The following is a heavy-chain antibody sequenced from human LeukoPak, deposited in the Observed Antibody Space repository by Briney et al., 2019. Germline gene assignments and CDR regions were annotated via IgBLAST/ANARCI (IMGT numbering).Heavy chain of an antibody. J-gene: IGHJ6*03. CDR2: IIPIFGTT. V-gene: IGHV1-69*13. CDR1: GGTFSSYA. Sequence: ASVKVSCKASGGTFSSYAISWVRQAPGQGLEWMGGIIPIFGTTNSAQRFLGRVTFTADDSTSTAYMELITLRSEDTAVYFCARGHPLNNYDRHAPDYYYYMDVWGNGTTVTISS. D-gene: IGHD3-22*01. CDR3: ARGHPLNNYDRHAPDYYYYMDV.